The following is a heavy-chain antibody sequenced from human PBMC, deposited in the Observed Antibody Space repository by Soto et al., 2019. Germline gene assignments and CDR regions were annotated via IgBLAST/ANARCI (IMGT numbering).Heavy chain of an antibody. CDR1: GGSISSSSYY. Sequence: ETLSLTCTVSGGSISSSSYYWGWIRQPPGKGLEWIGSIYYSGSTYYNPSLKSRVTISVDTSKNQFSLKLSSVTAADTAVYYCARLQVAGDFDYWGQGTLVTVSS. V-gene: IGHV4-39*01. CDR3: ARLQVAGDFDY. J-gene: IGHJ4*02. D-gene: IGHD6-19*01. CDR2: IYYSGST.